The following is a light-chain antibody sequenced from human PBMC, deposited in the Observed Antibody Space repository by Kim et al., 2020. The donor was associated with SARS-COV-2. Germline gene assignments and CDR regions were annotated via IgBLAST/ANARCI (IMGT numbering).Light chain of an antibody. V-gene: IGLV3-19*01. J-gene: IGLJ3*02. CDR3: NSRDSSGNHWV. Sequence: SSELTQDPAVSVALGQTVRITCQGDSLRSYYGSWYQQKPGQAPVLVIYGKNNRPSGIPDRFSGSSSGNTASLTITGAQAVDEADYYCNSRDSSGNHWVFGGGTQLTVL. CDR2: GKN. CDR1: SLRSYY.